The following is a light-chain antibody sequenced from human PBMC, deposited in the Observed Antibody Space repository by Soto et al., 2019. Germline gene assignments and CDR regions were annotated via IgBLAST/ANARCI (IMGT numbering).Light chain of an antibody. CDR3: AGWDDSLSGVV. CDR2: NND. V-gene: IGLV1-44*01. J-gene: IGLJ3*02. CDR1: SSNIGSSS. Sequence: QSVLTQPPSASGTPGQRVTISCSGSSSNIGSSSVNWYQQLPGTAPKLLIFNNDQRPSGVPDRVSGSKSGTSASLAISGLRSEDEAFYYCAGWDDSLSGVVFGGGTKLTVL.